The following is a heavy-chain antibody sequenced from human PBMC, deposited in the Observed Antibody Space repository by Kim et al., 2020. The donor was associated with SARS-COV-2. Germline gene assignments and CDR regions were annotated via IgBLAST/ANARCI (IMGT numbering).Heavy chain of an antibody. Sequence: YVDSVKGRFTTSRDNAGNTLCLQMNSLRPDDTAVYYCVRGVFWAQNSFDFWGQGTMVTVSS. D-gene: IGHD3-10*01. CDR3: VRGVFWAQNSFDF. V-gene: IGHV3-7*01. J-gene: IGHJ3*01.